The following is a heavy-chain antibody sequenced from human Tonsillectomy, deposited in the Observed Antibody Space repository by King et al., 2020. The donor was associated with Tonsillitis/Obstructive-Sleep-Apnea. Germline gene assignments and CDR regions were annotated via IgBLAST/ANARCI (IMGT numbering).Heavy chain of an antibody. CDR3: AVLGSGTYYKPPYMDV. D-gene: IGHD3-10*01. J-gene: IGHJ6*03. CDR1: GGSFSGHY. V-gene: IGHV4-34*01. CDR2: VNHSGST. Sequence: VQLQQWGAGLLRPSETLSLTCALYGGSFSGHYWSWIRQPPGKGLEWIGEVNHSGSTTYSPSLKSRVSISLDTSRNHFSLNLNSVTAADTAVYHCAVLGSGTYYKPPYMDVWGKGTTVTVSS.